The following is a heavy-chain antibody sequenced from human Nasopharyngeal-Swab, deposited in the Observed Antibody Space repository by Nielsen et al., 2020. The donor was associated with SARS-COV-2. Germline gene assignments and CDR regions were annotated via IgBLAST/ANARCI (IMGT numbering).Heavy chain of an antibody. J-gene: IGHJ4*02. CDR2: VSYRGST. V-gene: IGHV4-39*07. CDR3: AGDGAYSGYDWTY. D-gene: IGHD5-12*01. CDR1: GGSITSTSHY. Sequence: GSLRLSCTVSGGSITSTSHYWGWIRQPPGKGLEWIGCVSYRGSTYHNPSLKSRVTVSVDTSKNQFSLKLTSLTAADTAVYYCAGDGAYSGYDWTYWGQGTLVTSPQ.